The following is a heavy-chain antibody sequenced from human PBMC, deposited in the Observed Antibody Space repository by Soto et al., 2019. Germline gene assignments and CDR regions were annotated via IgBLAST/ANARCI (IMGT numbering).Heavy chain of an antibody. CDR3: ARARYNYFDY. CDR2: VYYSGNT. Sequence: QVQLQESGPGLVKPSETLSLTCTVSGGSISSFSWSWIRQPPGKGLEYIGNVYYSGNTNYNPSLKSRVIVSVDTPKNQFSLRLSSVTAADTAVYYCARARYNYFDYWGQGTPVTVSS. V-gene: IGHV4-59*01. J-gene: IGHJ4*02. D-gene: IGHD5-18*01. CDR1: GGSISSFS.